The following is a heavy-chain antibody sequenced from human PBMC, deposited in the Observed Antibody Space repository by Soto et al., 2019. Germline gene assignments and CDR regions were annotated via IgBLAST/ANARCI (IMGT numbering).Heavy chain of an antibody. J-gene: IGHJ4*02. Sequence: SGPTLVNPTQTLTLTCTFSGFSITGNGEGVGWIRQPPGKALEWLALIYWADDKRYSPSLRNRLTITLDNSKDQVILTMTDMGPADTATYYCAHGYVQLLATFHYFDSWGQGAQVTVSS. CDR1: GFSITGNGEG. D-gene: IGHD2-2*01. V-gene: IGHV2-5*02. CDR2: IYWADDK. CDR3: AHGYVQLLATFHYFDS.